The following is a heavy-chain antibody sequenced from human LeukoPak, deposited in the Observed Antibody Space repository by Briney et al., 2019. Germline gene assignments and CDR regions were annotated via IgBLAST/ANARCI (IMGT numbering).Heavy chain of an antibody. CDR2: ISWTSNYI. V-gene: IGHV3-21*01. J-gene: IGHJ4*02. CDR1: EFTFSSYS. D-gene: IGHD5-18*01. CDR3: ARDRVWGYSYGWEFDY. Sequence: GGSLRLSCVASEFTFSSYSMNWVRQAPGKGLEWVSSISWTSNYIYCSDSLKGRFTISRDSAKNSLYLQMNSLRAEDTAVYYCARDRVWGYSYGWEFDYWGQGTLVTVSS.